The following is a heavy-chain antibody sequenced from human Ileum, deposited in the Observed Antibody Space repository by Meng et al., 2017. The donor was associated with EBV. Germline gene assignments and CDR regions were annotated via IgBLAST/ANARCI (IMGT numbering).Heavy chain of an antibody. CDR3: ARDIAIAGIHGGDYFDY. Sequence: SGHARCTPSGTLSSSSVTAVDSIVTPNSYLGWHRTPPGMRLGWFGSIYQRGSTRYNPSLKNPATISLDTSKNRFSLKLTSVTDADTAIYYCARDIAIAGIHGGDYFDYWGQGTLVTVSS. CDR2: IYQRGST. J-gene: IGHJ4*02. CDR1: VDSIVTPNSY. D-gene: IGHD6-19*01. V-gene: IGHV4-39*07.